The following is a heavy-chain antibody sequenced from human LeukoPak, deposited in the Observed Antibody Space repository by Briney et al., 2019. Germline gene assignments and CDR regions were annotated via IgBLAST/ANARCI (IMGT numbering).Heavy chain of an antibody. Sequence: GGSLKLSCAGSGFIFSNYRMNWVRQAPGKGLEWISSVSSNSNFIKYADSVRGRFTISRDNAKNSLYLQMNSLRAEDTAVYYCARYCSSTSCSDAFDIWGQGTMVTVSS. D-gene: IGHD2-2*01. CDR2: VSSNSNFI. V-gene: IGHV3-21*01. CDR1: GFIFSNYR. J-gene: IGHJ3*02. CDR3: ARYCSSTSCSDAFDI.